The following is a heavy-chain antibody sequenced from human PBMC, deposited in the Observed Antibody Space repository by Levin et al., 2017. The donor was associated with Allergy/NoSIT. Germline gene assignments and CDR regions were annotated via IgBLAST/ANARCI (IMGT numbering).Heavy chain of an antibody. CDR3: ARDRGVVATLSH. CDR2: IYYSGST. J-gene: IGHJ4*02. CDR1: GGSISSSSYY. Sequence: SQTLSLTCTVSGGSISSSSYYWGWIRQPPGKGLEWIGSIYYSGSTYYNPSLKSRVTISVDTSKNQFSLKLSSVTAADTAVYYCARDRGVVATLSHWGQGTLVTVSS. D-gene: IGHD2-15*01. V-gene: IGHV4-39*07.